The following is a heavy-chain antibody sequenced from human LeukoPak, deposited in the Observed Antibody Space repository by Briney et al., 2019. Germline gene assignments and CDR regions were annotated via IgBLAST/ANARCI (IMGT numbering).Heavy chain of an antibody. J-gene: IGHJ6*02. Sequence: ASVKVSCKASGYTFTSYGISWVRQAPGQGLEWMGGIIPIFGTANYAQKLQGRVTMTTDTSTSTAYMELRSLRSDDTAVYYCARDIVVVPAVTRYYYYGMDVWGQGTTVTVSS. CDR3: ARDIVVVPAVTRYYYYGMDV. V-gene: IGHV1-18*01. CDR1: GYTFTSYG. CDR2: IIPIFGTA. D-gene: IGHD2-2*01.